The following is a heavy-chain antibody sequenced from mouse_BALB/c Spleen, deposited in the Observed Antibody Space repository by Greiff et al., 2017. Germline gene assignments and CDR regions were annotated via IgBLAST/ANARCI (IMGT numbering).Heavy chain of an antibody. CDR1: GFTFSSYA. V-gene: IGHV5-6-5*01. D-gene: IGHD1-1*01. CDR3: ARGELGTVVATDFDV. J-gene: IGHJ1*01. CDR2: ISSGGST. Sequence: EVKLMESGGGLVKPGGSLKLSCAASGFTFSSYAMSWVRQTPEKRLEWVASISSGGSTYYPDSVKGRFTISRDNARNILYLQMSSLRSEDTAMYYCARGELGTVVATDFDVWGAGTTVTVSS.